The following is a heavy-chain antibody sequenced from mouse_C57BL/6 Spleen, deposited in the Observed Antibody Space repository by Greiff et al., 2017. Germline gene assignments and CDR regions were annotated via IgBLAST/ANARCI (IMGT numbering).Heavy chain of an antibody. D-gene: IGHD2-5*01. V-gene: IGHV1-62-2*01. CDR3: ARHEAPSYSNYPYYAMDY. J-gene: IGHJ4*01. CDR1: GYTFTEYT. Sequence: VQLQQSGAELVKPGASVKLSCKASGYTFTEYTIHWVKQRSGQGLEWIGWFYPGSGSIKYNEKFKDKATLTADKSSSTVYMELSRLTSEDSAVXFCARHEAPSYSNYPYYAMDYWGQGTSVTVSS. CDR2: FYPGSGSI.